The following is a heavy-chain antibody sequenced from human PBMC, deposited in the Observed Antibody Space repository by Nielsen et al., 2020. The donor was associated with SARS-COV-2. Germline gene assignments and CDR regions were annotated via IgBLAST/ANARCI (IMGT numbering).Heavy chain of an antibody. CDR1: GDTFKNYA. Sequence: SVKVSCKTSGDTFKNYAINWVRQAPGQGLEWMGGINPITGTTVSAQKFQGRLTITADKSTKTAYMELSSLTSDDTAVFYCTRDTPVWEIVKNDAFDMWGQGTMVIVSS. V-gene: IGHV1-69*06. CDR2: INPITGTT. J-gene: IGHJ3*02. CDR3: TRDTPVWEIVKNDAFDM. D-gene: IGHD1-26*01.